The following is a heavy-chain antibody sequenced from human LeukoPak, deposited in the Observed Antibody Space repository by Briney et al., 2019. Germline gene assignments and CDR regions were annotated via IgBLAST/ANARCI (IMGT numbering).Heavy chain of an antibody. V-gene: IGHV3-11*01. CDR2: INKGGADI. J-gene: IGHJ4*02. CDR1: GFIFSDYY. Sequence: GGSLRLSCTASGFIFSDYYMSWIRQAPGEGLEWLSFINKGGADIHYADSVRGRFIISRDNAQNSLYLQMNSLRAEDTAVYYCARDIRGVGVTLYFDYWGQGALVTVSS. D-gene: IGHD1-26*01. CDR3: ARDIRGVGVTLYFDY.